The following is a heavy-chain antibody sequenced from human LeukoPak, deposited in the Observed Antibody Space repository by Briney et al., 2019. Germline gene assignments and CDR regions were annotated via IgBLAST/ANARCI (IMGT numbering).Heavy chain of an antibody. Sequence: SSETLSLTCTVSGDSISSYYWSWIRQPPGKGLEWIGYIYYSGSTNYNPSLKSRVTISVDTSRNQFSLKLSSVTAADTAVYYCARERGYCSGGSCYDYWYFDLWGRGTLVTVSS. D-gene: IGHD2-15*01. CDR1: GDSISSYY. V-gene: IGHV4-59*01. J-gene: IGHJ2*01. CDR2: IYYSGST. CDR3: ARERGYCSGGSCYDYWYFDL.